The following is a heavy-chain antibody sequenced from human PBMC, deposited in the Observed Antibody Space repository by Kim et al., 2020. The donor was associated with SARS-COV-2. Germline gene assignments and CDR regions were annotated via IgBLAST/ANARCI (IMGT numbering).Heavy chain of an antibody. Sequence: ASVKVSCKVSGYTLTELSMHWVRQAPGKGLEWMGGFDPEDGETIYAQKFQGRVTMTEDTSTDTAYMELSSLRSEDQAVYYCATDFVVGATRTAFDIWGQGTMVTVSS. CDR3: ATDFVVGATRTAFDI. J-gene: IGHJ3*02. CDR1: GYTLTELS. D-gene: IGHD1-26*01. CDR2: FDPEDGET. V-gene: IGHV1-24*01.